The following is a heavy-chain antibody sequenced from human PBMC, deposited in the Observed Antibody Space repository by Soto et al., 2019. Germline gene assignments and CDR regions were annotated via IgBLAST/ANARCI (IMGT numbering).Heavy chain of an antibody. D-gene: IGHD6-6*01. CDR1: GFTFSSYA. CDR2: ISGSGGST. Sequence: GGSLRLSCAASGFTFSSYAMSWVRQAPGKGLEWVSAISGSGGSTYYADSVKGRFTISRDNSESTLHLQMNSLRVEDTAVYYCAKDRTFGPPLVRFDSWGQGTLVTVSS. J-gene: IGHJ4*02. V-gene: IGHV3-23*01. CDR3: AKDRTFGPPLVRFDS.